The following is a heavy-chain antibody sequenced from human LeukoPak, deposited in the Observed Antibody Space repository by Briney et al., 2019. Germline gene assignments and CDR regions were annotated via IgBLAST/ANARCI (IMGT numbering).Heavy chain of an antibody. V-gene: IGHV4-34*01. CDR1: GFTFSSYA. J-gene: IGHJ4*02. Sequence: GSLRLSCAASGFTFSSYAMSWIRQPPGKGLEWIGEINHSGSTNYNPSLKSRVTISVDTSKNQFSLKLSSVTAADTAVYYCARGDAIVGATYYFDYWGQGTLVTVSS. D-gene: IGHD1-26*01. CDR2: INHSGST. CDR3: ARGDAIVGATYYFDY.